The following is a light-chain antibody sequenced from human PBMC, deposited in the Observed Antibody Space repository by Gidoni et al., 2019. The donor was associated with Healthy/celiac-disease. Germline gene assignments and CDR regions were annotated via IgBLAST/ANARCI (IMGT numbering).Light chain of an antibody. Sequence: DIQMTQSPSSLSASVGDRVTITCRASQSISSYLNWYQQKPGKAPKLLIYAASSLQSGVPSRFSGSGSGTDFTLTISSLQPEDFATYYYQQSYSFGPGTKVDIK. CDR1: QSISSY. V-gene: IGKV1-39*01. CDR3: QQSYS. J-gene: IGKJ3*01. CDR2: AAS.